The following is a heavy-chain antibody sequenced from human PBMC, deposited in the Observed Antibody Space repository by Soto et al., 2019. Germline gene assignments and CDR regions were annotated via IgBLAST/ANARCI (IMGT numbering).Heavy chain of an antibody. D-gene: IGHD3-22*01. J-gene: IGHJ4*02. Sequence: GESLKISCKGSGYSFTSYWISWVRKMPGKGLEWMGRIDPSDSYTNYSPSFQGHVTISADKSISTAYLQWSSLKASDTAMYYCASSDSYYYDSSGYYIFDYWGQGTLVTVSS. CDR1: GYSFTSYW. CDR3: ASSDSYYYDSSGYYIFDY. V-gene: IGHV5-10-1*01. CDR2: IDPSDSYT.